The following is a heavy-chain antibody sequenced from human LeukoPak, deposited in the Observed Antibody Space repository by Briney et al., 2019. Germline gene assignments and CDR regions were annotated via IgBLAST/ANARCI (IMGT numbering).Heavy chain of an antibody. D-gene: IGHD3-10*01. V-gene: IGHV3-30*02. Sequence: GGSLRLSCAASGFTFSSYGIHWVRQAPGKGLEWVAFIRYDGSNKYYADSVKGRFTISRDNSKNTLYLQMNSLRAEDTAVCYCAVSLLWFGELSGRFDYWGQGTLVTVSS. CDR2: IRYDGSNK. J-gene: IGHJ4*02. CDR3: AVSLLWFGELSGRFDY. CDR1: GFTFSSYG.